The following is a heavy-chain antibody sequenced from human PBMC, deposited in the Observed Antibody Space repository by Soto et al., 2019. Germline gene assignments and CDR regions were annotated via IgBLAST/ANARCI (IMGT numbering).Heavy chain of an antibody. D-gene: IGHD2-15*01. CDR2: ITSSNTYI. J-gene: IGHJ4*02. CDR1: GFTFRAYS. V-gene: IGHV3-21*06. CDR3: VRDLLEGYGHARQPDY. Sequence: GGSLRLSCVASGFTFRAYSMSWIRQAPGQGLEWVASITSSNTYIYYTRSVEGRFTISRDDAKNSLHLQMNTLRAEDTAVYYCVRDLLEGYGHARQPDYWGQGTLVTVSS.